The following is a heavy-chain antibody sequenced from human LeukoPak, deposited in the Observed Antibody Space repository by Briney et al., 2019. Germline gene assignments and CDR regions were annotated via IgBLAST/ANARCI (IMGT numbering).Heavy chain of an antibody. V-gene: IGHV3-21*01. CDR1: GFIFSSYS. Sequence: PGGSLRLSCAASGFIFSSYSMNWVRQAPGKGLEWVSFIFSSSTYIYYTDSVKGRFTISRDNARNSLYLQMNSLRAEDTAVYYCARAGSGSYYLGYWGQGTLVTVSS. D-gene: IGHD3-10*01. J-gene: IGHJ4*02. CDR3: ARAGSGSYYLGY. CDR2: IFSSSTYI.